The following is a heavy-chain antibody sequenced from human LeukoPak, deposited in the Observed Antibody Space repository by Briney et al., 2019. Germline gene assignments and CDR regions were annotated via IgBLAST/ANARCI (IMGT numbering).Heavy chain of an antibody. CDR1: GGSVSSGSYY. V-gene: IGHV4-61*01. D-gene: IGHD6-19*01. J-gene: IGHJ5*02. CDR2: IYYTGST. Sequence: SETLSLTCTVSGGSVSSGSYYWSWIRQPPGKGLEWIGYIYYTGSTNYNPSLKSRVTISVDTSNNQFSLKLNSVTAADTAVYYCARRIAVAPFYGFDPWGQGTLVTVSS. CDR3: ARRIAVAPFYGFDP.